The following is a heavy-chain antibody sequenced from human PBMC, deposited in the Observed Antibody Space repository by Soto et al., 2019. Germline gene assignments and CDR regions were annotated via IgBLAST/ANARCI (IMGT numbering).Heavy chain of an antibody. J-gene: IGHJ6*02. CDR2: ISSSSSYI. CDR3: GYGSGSDHYYYGMDV. V-gene: IGHV3-21*01. CDR1: GFTFSSYS. D-gene: IGHD3-10*01. Sequence: EVQLVESGGGLDKPGGSLRLSCAASGFTFSSYSMNWVRQAPGKGLEWVSSISSSSSYIYYADSVKGRFTISRDNAKNSLYLQMNSLRAEDTAVYYCGYGSGSDHYYYGMDVWGQGTTVTVSS.